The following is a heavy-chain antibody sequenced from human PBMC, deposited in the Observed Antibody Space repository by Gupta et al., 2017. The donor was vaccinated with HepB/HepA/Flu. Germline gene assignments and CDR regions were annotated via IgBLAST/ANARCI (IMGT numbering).Heavy chain of an antibody. V-gene: IGHV3-15*07. CDR1: GFTFKNMY. CDR2: VKSKIDGGTS. J-gene: IGHJ4*02. CDR3: ATRGL. Sequence: EAHLAESGGGSVKPGESLRLSCAASGFTFKNMYMNWVRQAPGKGLEWVGRVKSKIDGGTSDYAAPVQGRCAISRDDSKNILYMQMNSLKTEDTGVYYCATRGLWGQGTLVTVSS.